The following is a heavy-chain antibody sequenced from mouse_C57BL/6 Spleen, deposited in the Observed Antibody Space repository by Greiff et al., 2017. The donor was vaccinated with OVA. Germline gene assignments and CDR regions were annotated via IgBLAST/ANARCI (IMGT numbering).Heavy chain of an antibody. J-gene: IGHJ3*01. Sequence: VQLQQSGAELVRPGTSVKVSCKASGYAFTNYLIEWVKQRPGQGLEWIGVINPGSGGTNYNEKFKGKATLTADKSSSTAYMQLSSLTSEDSAVYFCAREGCDGAWFAYWGQGTLVTVSA. CDR1: GYAFTNYL. CDR3: AREGCDGAWFAY. V-gene: IGHV1-54*01. CDR2: INPGSGGT.